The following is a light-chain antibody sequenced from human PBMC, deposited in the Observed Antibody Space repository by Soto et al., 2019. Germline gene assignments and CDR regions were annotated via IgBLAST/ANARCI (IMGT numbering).Light chain of an antibody. V-gene: IGKV2-28*01. CDR1: QSLLHSNGYNY. Sequence: DIVLTQSPLSLPVTPGEPASISCRSNQSLLHSNGYNYLDWYLQKPGQSPQLLIYLGSNRVSGVPDRFSGSGSGTDFTLKISRVEAEDVGVYYCMQALQTPRTFGQGTKVEIK. CDR3: MQALQTPRT. CDR2: LGS. J-gene: IGKJ1*01.